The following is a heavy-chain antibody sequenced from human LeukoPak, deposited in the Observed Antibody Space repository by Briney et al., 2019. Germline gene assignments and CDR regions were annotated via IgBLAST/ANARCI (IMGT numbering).Heavy chain of an antibody. D-gene: IGHD3/OR15-3a*01. CDR3: ARIRTGSGHFDP. Sequence: SETLSLTCTVSAGSISSSDYYWVWIRQPPGKGPEWIAMIYCRGNTYYNPSLKSRVTISIDTSKNQFSLKLTSVTAADTAVYYCARIRTGSGHFDPWGQGTLVTVSS. J-gene: IGHJ5*02. CDR2: IYCRGNT. V-gene: IGHV4-39*01. CDR1: AGSISSSDYY.